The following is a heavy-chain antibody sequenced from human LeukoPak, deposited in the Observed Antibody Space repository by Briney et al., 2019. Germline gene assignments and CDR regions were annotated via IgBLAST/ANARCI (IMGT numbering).Heavy chain of an antibody. Sequence: ASVKVSCKASGYTFTGYYMHWVRQAPGQGLEWMGWINPNSGGTNYAQKFQGRVTVTRNTSISTAYMELSSLRSEDTAVYYCARGSRKNYDILTGFYFDPWGQGTLVTVSS. CDR3: ARGSRKNYDILTGFYFDP. CDR1: GYTFTGYY. J-gene: IGHJ5*02. CDR2: INPNSGGT. D-gene: IGHD3-9*01. V-gene: IGHV1-2*02.